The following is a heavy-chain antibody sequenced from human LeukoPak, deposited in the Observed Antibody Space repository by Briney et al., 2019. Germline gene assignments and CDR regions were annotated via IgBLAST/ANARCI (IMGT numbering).Heavy chain of an antibody. J-gene: IGHJ4*02. CDR1: GFAFSSYS. D-gene: IGHD1-26*01. CDR3: ARWGLGPSFDY. Sequence: PGGSLRLSCAASGFAFSSYSMNWVRQAPGKGLEWVSSISSSSSYIYYADSVKGRFTISRDNAKKSLYLQLNSLRVEDTAVYYCARWGLGPSFDYWGQGTRVTVSS. V-gene: IGHV3-21*01. CDR2: ISSSSSYI.